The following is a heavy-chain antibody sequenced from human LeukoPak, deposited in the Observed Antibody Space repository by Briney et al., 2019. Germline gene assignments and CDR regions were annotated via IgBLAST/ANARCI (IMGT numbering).Heavy chain of an antibody. J-gene: IGHJ6*03. Sequence: SETLSLTCTVSGGSISSSSYYWGWIRQPPGKGLEWIGSIYYSGSTYYNPSLKSRDTISVDTSKNQFSLKLSSVTAADTAVYYCARAAYYYYYMDVWGKGTTVTVSS. CDR1: GGSISSSSYY. CDR2: IYYSGST. V-gene: IGHV4-39*07. CDR3: ARAAYYYYYMDV.